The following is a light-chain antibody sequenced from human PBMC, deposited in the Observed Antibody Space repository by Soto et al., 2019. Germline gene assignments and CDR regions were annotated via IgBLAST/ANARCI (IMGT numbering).Light chain of an antibody. V-gene: IGKV1-5*01. CDR1: QSISKW. CDR2: DAS. CDR3: QQYSSYSAWT. J-gene: IGKJ1*01. Sequence: IQVNNSPSTLSAKIGDRVSITCRASQSISKWLAWHQQKPGKAPKLLIYDASTLQSGVPPRFSGSGSGTEFTLTIRSLQPDDIATYYCQQYSSYSAWTFGEGTKV.